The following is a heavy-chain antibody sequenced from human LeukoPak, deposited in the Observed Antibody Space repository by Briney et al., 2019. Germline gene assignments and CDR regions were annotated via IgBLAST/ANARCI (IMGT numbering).Heavy chain of an antibody. Sequence: PGGSLRLSCAASGFTFSSFEMNWVRQAPGKGLEWVSYISTSGSAIYYADSVKGRFTTSRDNAQNSLYLQMNSLRVEDTAVYYCAREELNCGGDCFQHWGQGTLVTVSS. CDR2: ISTSGSAI. CDR1: GFTFSSFE. V-gene: IGHV3-48*03. CDR3: AREELNCGGDCFQH. D-gene: IGHD2-21*02. J-gene: IGHJ4*02.